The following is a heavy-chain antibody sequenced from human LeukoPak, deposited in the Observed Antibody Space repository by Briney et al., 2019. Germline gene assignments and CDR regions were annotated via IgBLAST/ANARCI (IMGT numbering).Heavy chain of an antibody. Sequence: PSKTLSLTCTVSGGSISSYYWSWIRQPAGKGLEWIGRIYTSGSTNYNPSFKSRVTMSVDTSKNQFSLKLSSVTAADTAVYYCARGSSGWLPPGYYMDVWGKGTTVTVSS. CDR1: GGSISSYY. J-gene: IGHJ6*03. CDR3: ARGSSGWLPPGYYMDV. V-gene: IGHV4-4*07. CDR2: IYTSGST. D-gene: IGHD6-19*01.